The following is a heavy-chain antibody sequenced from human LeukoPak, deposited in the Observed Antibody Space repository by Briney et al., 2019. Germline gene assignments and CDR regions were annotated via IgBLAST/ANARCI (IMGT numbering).Heavy chain of an antibody. Sequence: GGSLRLSCAASGFTFSSYAMSWVRQAPGKGLEWLSYVSTDSTYTNYADSVKGRFTISRDNAKSSLYLQLNSLTAEGTAVYYCTREDNWYFDLWGRGTLVTVSS. CDR3: TREDNWYFDL. J-gene: IGHJ2*01. CDR1: GFTFSSYA. CDR2: VSTDSTYT. V-gene: IGHV3-21*05.